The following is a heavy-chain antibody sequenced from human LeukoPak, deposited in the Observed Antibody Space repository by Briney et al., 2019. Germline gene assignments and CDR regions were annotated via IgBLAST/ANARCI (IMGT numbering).Heavy chain of an antibody. CDR3: ARGQYNWSY. V-gene: IGHV4-59*12. J-gene: IGHJ4*02. D-gene: IGHD1-20*01. CDR1: GGSITNYY. CDR2: VYHSGST. Sequence: PSETLSLTCTVSGGSITNYYWSWIRQPPGKGLEWIGYVYHSGSTNYNPSLKSRVTISVDTSKNQFSLKLSSVTAADTAVYYCARGQYNWSYWGQGTLATVSS.